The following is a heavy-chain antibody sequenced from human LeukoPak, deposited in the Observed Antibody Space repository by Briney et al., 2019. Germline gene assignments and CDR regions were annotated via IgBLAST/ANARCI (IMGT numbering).Heavy chain of an antibody. D-gene: IGHD3-22*01. V-gene: IGHV1-2*02. J-gene: IGHJ5*02. CDR3: ARDYYDSSGYSRFDP. CDR1: GYIFTGFF. CDR2: INPNSGDT. Sequence: ASVKVSCKASGYIFTGFFISWVRQAPGQGLEWMGWINPNSGDTDYGQKFQGRVSIIRDTSISTAYMEVSRLRSDDTAVYYCARDYYDSSGYSRFDPWGQGTLVTVSS.